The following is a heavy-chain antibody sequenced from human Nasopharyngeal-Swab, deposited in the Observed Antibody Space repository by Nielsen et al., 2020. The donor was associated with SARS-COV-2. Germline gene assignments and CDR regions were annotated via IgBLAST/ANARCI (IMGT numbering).Heavy chain of an antibody. Sequence: VRQMPGKGLGWMGRIDPSDSYTNYSPSFQGHVTISADKPISTAYLQWSSLKASDTAMYYCARRFHSSSWYTDYDYWGQGTLVTVSS. CDR3: ARRFHSSSWYTDYDY. D-gene: IGHD6-13*01. CDR2: IDPSDSYT. V-gene: IGHV5-10-1*01. J-gene: IGHJ4*02.